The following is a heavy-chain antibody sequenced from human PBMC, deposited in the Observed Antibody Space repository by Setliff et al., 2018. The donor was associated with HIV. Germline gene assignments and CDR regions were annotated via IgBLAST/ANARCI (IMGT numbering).Heavy chain of an antibody. V-gene: IGHV4-34*01. CDR2: INHSGST. D-gene: IGHD6-13*01. Sequence: SETLSLTCAVYGGSLSGDYWSWIRQPPGKGLEWIGEINHSGSTNYRPSLKSRVTISVDTSKNQFSLKLSSVTAADTAVYYCARAARYSSSWYKRGYYFDYWGQGTLVTVSS. CDR1: GGSLSGDY. J-gene: IGHJ4*02. CDR3: ARAARYSSSWYKRGYYFDY.